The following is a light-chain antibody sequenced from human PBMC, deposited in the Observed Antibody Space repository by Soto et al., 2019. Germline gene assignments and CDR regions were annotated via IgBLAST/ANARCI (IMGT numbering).Light chain of an antibody. Sequence: AIRMTQSPSSLSASTGDRVTITCRASQGISSYLAWYQQKPGKAPKLLIYAASTLATGVPSRFTGSGSGTDFTLTINSLQPEDVATYYCQQFDDLPLTFGGGTKVDIK. V-gene: IGKV1-8*01. CDR3: QQFDDLPLT. CDR2: AAS. J-gene: IGKJ4*01. CDR1: QGISSY.